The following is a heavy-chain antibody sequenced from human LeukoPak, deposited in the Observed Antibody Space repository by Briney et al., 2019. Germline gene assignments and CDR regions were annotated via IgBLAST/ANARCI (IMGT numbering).Heavy chain of an antibody. CDR1: GFTFGSYA. D-gene: IGHD6-13*01. V-gene: IGHV3-23*01. CDR2: ISGSGGST. CDR3: AKDGPYSSSWPDAFDI. J-gene: IGHJ3*02. Sequence: SGGSLRLSCAASGFTFGSYAMSWVRQAPGKGLEWVSAISGSGGSTYYADSVKGRFTISRDNSKNTLYLQMNSLRAEDTAVYYCAKDGPYSSSWPDAFDIWGQGTMVTVSS.